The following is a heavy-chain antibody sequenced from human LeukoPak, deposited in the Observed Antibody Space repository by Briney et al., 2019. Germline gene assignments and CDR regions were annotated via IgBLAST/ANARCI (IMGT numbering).Heavy chain of an antibody. J-gene: IGHJ4*02. CDR2: IYHSGST. V-gene: IGHV4-38-2*02. CDR1: GYSISSGYY. D-gene: IGHD3-3*01. Sequence: PSETLSLTCTVSGYSISSGYYWGWIRQPPGKGLEWIGIIYHSGSTYYNPSLKSRVTISVDTSKNQFSLKLSSVTAADTAVYYCARDQDYDFWSGYYYYFDYWGQGTLVTVSS. CDR3: ARDQDYDFWSGYYYYFDY.